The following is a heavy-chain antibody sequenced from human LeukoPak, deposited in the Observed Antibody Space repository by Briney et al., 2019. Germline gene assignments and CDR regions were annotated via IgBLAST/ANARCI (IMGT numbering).Heavy chain of an antibody. CDR2: IYYSGST. CDR3: ERRIIGTSGYYYYYIDV. CDR1: GGSISTPIYH. Sequence: SETLSLTCTVSGGSISTPIYHWGRIRQPQGKGRVWIGSIYYSGSTYYNPSLKSRVTTSIDTSKNQFSLKRNSVTAADTAVYDCERRIIGTSGYYYYYIDVWGKGTTVTVSS. D-gene: IGHD3-10*01. J-gene: IGHJ6*03. V-gene: IGHV4-39*01.